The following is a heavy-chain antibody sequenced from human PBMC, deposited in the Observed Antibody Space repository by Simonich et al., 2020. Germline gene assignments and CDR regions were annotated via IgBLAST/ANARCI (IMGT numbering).Heavy chain of an antibody. CDR2: IYYSGST. CDR3: ARQRVLMVYAIDY. Sequence: QLQLQESGPGLVKPSETLSLTCTVSGGSISSSSYYWGWFRQPPGKGRGWIGSIYYSGSTYYNPSLKSRVTISVDTSKNQFSRKLSSVTAADTAVYYCARQRVLMVYAIDYWGQGTLVTVSS. D-gene: IGHD2-8*01. V-gene: IGHV4-39*01. J-gene: IGHJ4*02. CDR1: GGSISSSSYY.